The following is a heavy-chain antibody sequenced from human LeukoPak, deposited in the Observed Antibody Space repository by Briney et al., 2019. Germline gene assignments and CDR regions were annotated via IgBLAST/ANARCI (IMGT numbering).Heavy chain of an antibody. V-gene: IGHV4-59*01. CDR1: GGSISSYY. Sequence: PSETLSLTCTVSGGSISSYYWSWIRQPPGKGLEWIGYIFYNGSTNYNPSLKSRVTISVDTSKNQFSLMLSSVTAADTAVYFCARDPYYGMDVWGQGTTVTVSS. J-gene: IGHJ6*02. CDR2: IFYNGST. CDR3: ARDPYYGMDV. D-gene: IGHD3-16*01.